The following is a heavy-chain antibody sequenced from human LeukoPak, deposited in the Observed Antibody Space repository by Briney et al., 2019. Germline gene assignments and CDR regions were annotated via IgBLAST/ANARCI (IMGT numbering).Heavy chain of an antibody. D-gene: IGHD6-13*01. J-gene: IGHJ3*02. CDR1: GGPIRNSNYY. CDR3: ARRGYSRDETFDI. Sequence: SETLSLTCTVSGGPIRNSNYYWGWIRQPPGKGLEWIGTIYYSGSTYYNPSLKSRVTISVHTSKDQFSLKLSSVTAADTAVYYCARRGYSRDETFDIWGQGTVVTVSS. V-gene: IGHV4-39*01. CDR2: IYYSGST.